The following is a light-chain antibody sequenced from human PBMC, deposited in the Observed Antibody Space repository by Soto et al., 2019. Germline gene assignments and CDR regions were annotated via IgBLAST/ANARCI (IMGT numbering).Light chain of an antibody. V-gene: IGKV1-6*01. Sequence: AIPMTQSPSSLSASVGDTVTITCRASQGIRRDLSWYQQKPGEAPKLLIYSASDLQGAVPSRFRGSGSGTDFTLTISSLQPEDFATYYCLQDFNFPHTFGQGTKVEV. J-gene: IGKJ1*01. CDR3: LQDFNFPHT. CDR2: SAS. CDR1: QGIRRD.